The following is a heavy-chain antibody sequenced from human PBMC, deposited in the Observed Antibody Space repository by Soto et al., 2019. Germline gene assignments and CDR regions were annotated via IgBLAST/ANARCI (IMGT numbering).Heavy chain of an antibody. V-gene: IGHV1-69*13. D-gene: IGHD4-17*01. CDR1: GGTFSSYA. J-gene: IGHJ1*01. CDR3: AKVDYGDYAFLGS. CDR2: IIPIFGTA. Sequence: SVKVSCKASGGTFSSYAISWVRQAPGQGLEWMGGIIPIFGTANYAQKFQGRVTITADESTSTAYMELSSLRSEDTAVYYCAKVDYGDYAFLGSWGQRTLVTVSS.